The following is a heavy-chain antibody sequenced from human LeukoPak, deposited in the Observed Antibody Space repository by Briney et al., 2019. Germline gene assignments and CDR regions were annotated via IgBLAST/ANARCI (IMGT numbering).Heavy chain of an antibody. V-gene: IGHV3-7*03. J-gene: IGHJ3*02. CDR1: GFTFSSYW. CDR2: IKHDGSEK. Sequence: GGSLRLSCAASGFTFSSYWMSWVRQPPGNGLEWVANIKHDGSEKYYVDSVKGRFSTSRDYAKNSVYLQMNSLRAEDTAVYYCARGPGRVAATATGSFDIWGQGTEVTVSS. CDR3: ARGPGRVAATATGSFDI. D-gene: IGHD6-13*01.